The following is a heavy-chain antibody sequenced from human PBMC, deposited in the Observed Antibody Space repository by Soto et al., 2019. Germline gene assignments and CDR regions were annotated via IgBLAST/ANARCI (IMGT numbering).Heavy chain of an antibody. V-gene: IGHV3-21*01. CDR2: IRGFSPYT. CDR1: GFTFRTYT. Sequence: GGSLILSCISSGFTFRTYTINWVRQAPGKGLEWVSGIRGFSPYTFYADSVKGRFTISRDNAKNSLYLQMNSLRAEDTAVYYCASSMAKDAFDIWGQGTMVTVSS. CDR3: ASSMAKDAFDI. J-gene: IGHJ3*02. D-gene: IGHD2-2*01.